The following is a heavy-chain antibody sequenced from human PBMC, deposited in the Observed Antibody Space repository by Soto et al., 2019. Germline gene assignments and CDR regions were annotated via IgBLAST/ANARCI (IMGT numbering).Heavy chain of an antibody. CDR3: ARESVPLVATITPYYCYGMDV. V-gene: IGHV3-30-3*01. J-gene: IGHJ6*02. Sequence: QVQLVESGGGVVQPGRSLRLSCAASGFTFSSYAMHWVRQAPGKGLEWVAVISYDGSNKYYADSVKGRFTISRDNSKNTLYLQMNSLRAEDTAVYYCARESVPLVATITPYYCYGMDVWGQGTTVTVSS. CDR1: GFTFSSYA. CDR2: ISYDGSNK. D-gene: IGHD5-12*01.